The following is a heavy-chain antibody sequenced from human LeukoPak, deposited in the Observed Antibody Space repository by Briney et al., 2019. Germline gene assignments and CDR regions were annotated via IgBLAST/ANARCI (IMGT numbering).Heavy chain of an antibody. Sequence: GASVKVSCKASGGTFSSYAISWVRQAPGQGLEWMGGITPIFGTANYAQKFQGRVTITTDESTSTAYMELSSLRSEDTAVYYCARAKTAYCGGDCYSVSWYFDLWGRGTLVTVSS. J-gene: IGHJ2*01. CDR2: ITPIFGTA. CDR3: ARAKTAYCGGDCYSVSWYFDL. V-gene: IGHV1-69*05. CDR1: GGTFSSYA. D-gene: IGHD2-21*02.